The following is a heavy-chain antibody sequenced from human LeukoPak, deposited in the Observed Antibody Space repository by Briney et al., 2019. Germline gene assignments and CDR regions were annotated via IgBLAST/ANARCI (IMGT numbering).Heavy chain of an antibody. D-gene: IGHD4-17*01. CDR2: ISQNGDS. Sequence: NPSETLSLTCGVSGGSLSFYYWSWIRQSPGKGLEWIAEISQNGDSNYNMSLKSRVTISLDKSKNQVSLRLNSVTAADTAVYYCASIDYGDSGLFAGYWGQGTLVTVSS. CDR3: ASIDYGDSGLFAGY. J-gene: IGHJ4*02. V-gene: IGHV4-34*01. CDR1: GGSLSFYY.